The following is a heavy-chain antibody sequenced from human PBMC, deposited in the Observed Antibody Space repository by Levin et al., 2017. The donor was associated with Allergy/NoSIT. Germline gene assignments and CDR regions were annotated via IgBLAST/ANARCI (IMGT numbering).Heavy chain of an antibody. D-gene: IGHD3-3*01. CDR3: ARGRLLEWLYDYYGMDG. CDR1: GGSISSYY. Sequence: SQTLSLTCTVSGGSISSYYWSWIRQPPGKGLEWIGYIYYSGSTNYNPSLKSRVTISVDTSKNQFSLKLSSVTAADTAVYYCARGRLLEWLYDYYGMDGWGQGTTVTVSS. V-gene: IGHV4-59*01. CDR2: IYYSGST. J-gene: IGHJ6*02.